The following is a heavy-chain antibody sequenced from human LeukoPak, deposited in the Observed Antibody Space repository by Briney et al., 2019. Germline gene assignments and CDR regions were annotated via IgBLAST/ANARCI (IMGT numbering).Heavy chain of an antibody. J-gene: IGHJ5*02. CDR2: INWDEQK. V-gene: IGHV2-5*02. D-gene: IGHD3-22*01. CDR1: GFSLTTSGVG. CDR3: AQRRDSSGYQYRYWFAP. Sequence: SGPTLVNPTQTLTLTCTFSGFSLTTSGVGVGWIRQPPGKALEWLALINWDEQKVYSPSLQSRLSITKDTSKNQVVLTMTNVDPVDTATYYCAQRRDSSGYQYRYWFAPWGQGTLVTVSS.